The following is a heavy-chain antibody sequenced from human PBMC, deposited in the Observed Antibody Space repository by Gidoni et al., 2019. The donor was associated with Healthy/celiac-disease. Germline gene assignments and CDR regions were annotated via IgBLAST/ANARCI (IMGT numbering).Heavy chain of an antibody. D-gene: IGHD4-4*01. CDR1: GGSFSGYY. CDR3: ARGITVLHPPGWFDP. V-gene: IGHV4-34*01. CDR2: INHSGST. J-gene: IGHJ5*02. Sequence: QVQLQQWGAGLLKPSETRSLTCAVSGGSFSGYYWSWIRQPPGKGLEWIGEINHSGSTNYNPSLKSRVTISVDTSKNQFSLKLSSVTAADTAVYYCARGITVLHPPGWFDPWGQGTLVTVSS.